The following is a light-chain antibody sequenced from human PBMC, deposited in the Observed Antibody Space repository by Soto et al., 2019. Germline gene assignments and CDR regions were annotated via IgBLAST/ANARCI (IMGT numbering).Light chain of an antibody. CDR2: EVS. CDR3: SSYTSSSTLVV. V-gene: IGLV2-14*01. Sequence: QSVLTQPASVSGSPGQSITISCTGTSNDVGGYNYVSWYQQHPGKAPKLMIYEVSNRPSGVSNRFSGSKSGNTASLTISGLQAEDEADYYCSSYTSSSTLVVFGGGTQLTVL. J-gene: IGLJ2*01. CDR1: SNDVGGYNY.